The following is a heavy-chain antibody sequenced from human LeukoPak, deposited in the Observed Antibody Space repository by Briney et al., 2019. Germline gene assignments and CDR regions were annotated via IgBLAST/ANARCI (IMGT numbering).Heavy chain of an antibody. CDR1: GFSFTEYN. D-gene: IGHD3-22*01. CDR2: ISGSSYTI. J-gene: IGHJ3*02. CDR3: ARDLPSSGYWYRDAFDI. Sequence: PGGSLRLSCAASGFSFTEYNMNWVRQPPGKGLEWVSYISGSSYTIFYADSVKGRFTISRDNSKNTVYLQMNSLRAEDTALYYCARDLPSSGYWYRDAFDIWGQGTMVTVSS. V-gene: IGHV3-48*01.